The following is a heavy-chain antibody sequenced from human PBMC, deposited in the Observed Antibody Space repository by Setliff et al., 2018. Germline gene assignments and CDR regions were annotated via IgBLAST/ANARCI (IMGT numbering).Heavy chain of an antibody. CDR3: ARGKIRITMIVVPTGGAFDI. J-gene: IGHJ3*02. D-gene: IGHD3-22*01. CDR2: IYYSGST. CDR1: GGSISSSSYY. Sequence: SLTCTVSGGSISSSSYYWGWIRQPPGKGLEWIGSIYYSGSTYYNPSLKSRVTISVDTSKNQFSLKLSSVTAADTAVYYCARGKIRITMIVVPTGGAFDIWGQGTMVTVSS. V-gene: IGHV4-39*07.